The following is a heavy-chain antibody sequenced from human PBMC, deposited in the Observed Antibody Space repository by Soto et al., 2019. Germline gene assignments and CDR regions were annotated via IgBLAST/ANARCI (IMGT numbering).Heavy chain of an antibody. V-gene: IGHV4-34*01. D-gene: IGHD3-10*01. Sequence: PSETLTVTCDFSGDTGSCSDYFWSWIRQPRGRGLEWVGQINHRGNTNSNPSLKSRLTVSLDASQKQFSLQLTSVTAADSAVYYCARVPLSYDGWARYGYFDLWGQGTLVTVSS. J-gene: IGHJ4*02. CDR1: GDTGSCSDYF. CDR3: ARVPLSYDGWARYGYFDL. CDR2: INHRGNT.